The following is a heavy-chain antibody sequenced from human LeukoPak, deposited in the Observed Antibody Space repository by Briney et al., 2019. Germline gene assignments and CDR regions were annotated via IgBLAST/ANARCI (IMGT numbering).Heavy chain of an antibody. Sequence: SGPTLVNPTQTLTLTCTFSGFSLSTSGVDVGWIRQPPGKALEWLALIYWNDDKRYSPSLKSRLTITKDTSKNQVVLTMTNMDPVDTATYYCALSTTVGSPFDYWGQGTLVTVSP. CDR1: GFSLSTSGVD. CDR2: IYWNDDK. CDR3: ALSTTVGSPFDY. V-gene: IGHV2-5*01. J-gene: IGHJ4*02. D-gene: IGHD1-1*01.